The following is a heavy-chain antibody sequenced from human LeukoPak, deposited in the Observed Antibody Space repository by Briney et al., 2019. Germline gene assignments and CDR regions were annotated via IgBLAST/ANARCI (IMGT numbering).Heavy chain of an antibody. CDR2: FDPEDGET. J-gene: IGHJ3*02. Sequence: ASVKVSCKVSGYTLTELSMHWVRQAPGKGLEWMGGFDPEDGETIYAQKFQGRVTMTEDTSTDTAYMELSSLRSEDTAVYYCATVVSTVTTVDAFDIWGQGTMVTVSS. CDR3: ATVVSTVTTVDAFDI. D-gene: IGHD4-17*01. CDR1: GYTLTELS. V-gene: IGHV1-24*01.